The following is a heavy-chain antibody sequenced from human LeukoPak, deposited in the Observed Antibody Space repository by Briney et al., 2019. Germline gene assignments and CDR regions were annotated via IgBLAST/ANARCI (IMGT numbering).Heavy chain of an antibody. CDR1: GFTFSSYG. CDR2: ISYDGSNK. J-gene: IGHJ4*02. D-gene: IGHD3-22*01. Sequence: GGSLRLSCAASGFTFSSYGMHWVRQAPGKGLEWVAVISYDGSNKYYADSVKGRFTISRDNSKNTLYLQMNSLRAEDTAVYYCAKIQTYYYDSSGYIFDYWGQGTLVTVSS. CDR3: AKIQTYYYDSSGYIFDY. V-gene: IGHV3-30*18.